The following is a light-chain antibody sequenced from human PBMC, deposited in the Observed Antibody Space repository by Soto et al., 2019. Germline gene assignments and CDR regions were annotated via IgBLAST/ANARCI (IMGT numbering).Light chain of an antibody. CDR3: QRYGGTPYT. J-gene: IGKJ3*01. CDR1: QDISDY. CDR2: AAS. V-gene: IGKV1-27*01. Sequence: DIQMTQSPSSLSASIGDRVTITCRASQDISDYLSWYQQKPGKVPTLLMYAASTFPSGVPSRFSGSASGTESTLTLSSLQSEDVASYYCQRYGGTPYTFGPGTKVDIK.